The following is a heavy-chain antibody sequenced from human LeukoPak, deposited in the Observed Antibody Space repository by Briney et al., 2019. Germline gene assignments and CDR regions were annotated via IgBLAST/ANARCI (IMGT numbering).Heavy chain of an antibody. CDR2: IKQDGSEK. CDR3: ARDAYYDSSGYTKNFDY. V-gene: IGHV3-7*01. D-gene: IGHD3-22*01. Sequence: GGSLRLSCAASGFNFSSYWMSWVRQAPGKGLEWVANIKQDGSEKYYVDSVKGRFTISRDNAKNSLYLQMNSLRAEDTAVYYCARDAYYDSSGYTKNFDYWGQGTLVTVSS. J-gene: IGHJ4*02. CDR1: GFNFSSYW.